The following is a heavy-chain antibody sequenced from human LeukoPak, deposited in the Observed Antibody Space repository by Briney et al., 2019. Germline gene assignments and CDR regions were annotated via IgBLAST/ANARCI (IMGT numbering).Heavy chain of an antibody. J-gene: IGHJ4*02. D-gene: IGHD2-8*02. V-gene: IGHV3-74*03. CDR3: ATYRQVLLPFES. CDR2: IISDGSST. CDR1: GFTFSSTW. Sequence: GGSLRLSCAASGFTFSSTWMHWVRQAPGKGLVWVSRIISDGSSTAYAESVKGRFTISRDNAKNTLYLQMNSLRAEDTAIYYCATYRQVLLPFESWGQGTLVTVSS.